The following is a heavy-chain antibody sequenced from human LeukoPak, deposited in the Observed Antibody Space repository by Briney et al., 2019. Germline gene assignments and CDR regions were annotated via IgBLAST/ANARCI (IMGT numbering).Heavy chain of an antibody. D-gene: IGHD6-6*01. J-gene: IGHJ6*03. CDR3: ARDFSSSSRVYYYYYMDV. Sequence: SETLSLTCTVSGDSLRSSSYYWGWIGQPPGKGLEWLGTIYCRGTTYYNPSLKSRVTISVDTSKNQFSLRLSSVTAADTAVYYCARDFSSSSRVYYYYYMDVWGKGTTVTVSS. CDR1: GDSLRSSSYY. V-gene: IGHV4-39*07. CDR2: IYCRGTT.